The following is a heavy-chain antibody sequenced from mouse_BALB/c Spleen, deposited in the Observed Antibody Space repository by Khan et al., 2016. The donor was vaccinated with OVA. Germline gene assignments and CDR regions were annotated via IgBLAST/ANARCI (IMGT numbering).Heavy chain of an antibody. CDR2: ISDGGSYT. V-gene: IGHV5-4*02. D-gene: IGHD2-13*01. CDR3: ARGYYGDPFAY. CDR1: GFTFSDYY. Sequence: EVELVESGGGLVKPGGSLKLSCAASGFTFSDYYMYWVRQTPEKRLEWVATISDGGSYTYYPDSVKGRFAISRDDGENNLYLQMSSLKSEDTAMYYCARGYYGDPFAYWGQGTLVTVSA. J-gene: IGHJ3*01.